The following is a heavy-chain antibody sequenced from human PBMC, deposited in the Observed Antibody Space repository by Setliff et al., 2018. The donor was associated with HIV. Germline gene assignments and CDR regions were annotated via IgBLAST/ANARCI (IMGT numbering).Heavy chain of an antibody. CDR2: IFNSGST. CDR3: ARDLSTDSSGPYYHMDV. D-gene: IGHD3-22*01. J-gene: IGHJ6*03. CDR1: GGSISSDSSS. Sequence: PSETLSLTCTVSGGSISSDSSSWTWIRQHPGKGLEWIGCIFNSGSTHYKPSLKSRLTISLDTSKSQFSLNLRSVTAADTAVYYCARDLSTDSSGPYYHMDVWGRGTTVTSP. V-gene: IGHV4-31*03.